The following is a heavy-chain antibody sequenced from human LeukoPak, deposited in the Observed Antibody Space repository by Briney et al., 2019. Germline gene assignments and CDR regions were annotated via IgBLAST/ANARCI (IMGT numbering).Heavy chain of an antibody. CDR3: AKDRPTWPIDY. CDR2: IYSGGST. V-gene: IGHV3-53*01. Sequence: GGSLRLSCAASGFTVSSNYMSWVRQAPGKGLEWVSVIYSGGSTYYADSVKGRFTISRDNSKNTLYLQMNSLRAEDTAVYYCAKDRPTWPIDYWGQGTLVTVSS. CDR1: GFTVSSNY. J-gene: IGHJ4*02. D-gene: IGHD5-12*01.